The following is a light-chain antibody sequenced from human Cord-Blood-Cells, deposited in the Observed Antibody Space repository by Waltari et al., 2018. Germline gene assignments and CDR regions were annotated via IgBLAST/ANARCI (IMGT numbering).Light chain of an antibody. J-gene: IGKJ4*01. CDR2: DAS. Sequence: DIQMTQSPSTLSASVGDRVTITCRASQSISSWLAWYQQKPGKAPKLLIYDASSLESGVPSRLSGSVSGTEFTLTISSLQPDDFATYDCQQYNSYSVTFGGGTKVEIK. V-gene: IGKV1-5*01. CDR1: QSISSW. CDR3: QQYNSYSVT.